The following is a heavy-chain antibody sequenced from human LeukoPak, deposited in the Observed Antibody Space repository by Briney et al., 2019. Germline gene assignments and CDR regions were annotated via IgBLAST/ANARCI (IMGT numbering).Heavy chain of an antibody. CDR2: ISAYNGNT. CDR3: ARDSVTTVTPDAFDI. J-gene: IGHJ3*02. D-gene: IGHD4-17*01. CDR1: GYTFTGYG. V-gene: IGHV1-18*01. Sequence: ASVKVSCKASGYTFTGYGISWVRQAPGQGLEWMGWISAYNGNTNYAQKLQGRVIMTTDTSTSTAYMELRSLRSDDTAVYYCARDSVTTVTPDAFDIWGQGQWSPSLQ.